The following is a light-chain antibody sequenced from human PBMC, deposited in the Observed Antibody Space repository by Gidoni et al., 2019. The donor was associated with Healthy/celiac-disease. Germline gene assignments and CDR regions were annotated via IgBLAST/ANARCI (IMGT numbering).Light chain of an antibody. CDR1: HSVSRY. CDR3: QQRSNWPLT. CDR2: DAS. Sequence: TLELYPGERSTLSGRAIHSVSRYLAWYQQKPGQAPRLRLYDASNRATGIPARFSGSGSGTDFSLTISSLEPEDFAVYYCQQRSNWPLTFGGGTKVEIK. J-gene: IGKJ4*01. V-gene: IGKV3-11*01.